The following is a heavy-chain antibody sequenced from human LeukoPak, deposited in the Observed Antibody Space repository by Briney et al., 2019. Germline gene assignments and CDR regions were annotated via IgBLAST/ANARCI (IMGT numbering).Heavy chain of an antibody. D-gene: IGHD1-26*01. CDR3: ARAYSGSYYSY. J-gene: IGHJ4*02. CDR2: ISAYNGNT. Sequence: GASVKVSCKASGYTFTSNGISWVRQAPGQGLEWMGWISAYNGNTDYAQKFQGRVTMTTDTSTSAAYMEVRSLRSDDTAVYYCARAYSGSYYSYWGQGTLVTASS. CDR1: GYTFTSNG. V-gene: IGHV1-18*01.